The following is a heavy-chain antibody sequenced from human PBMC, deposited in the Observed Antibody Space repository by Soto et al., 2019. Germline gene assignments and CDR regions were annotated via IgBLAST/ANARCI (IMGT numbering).Heavy chain of an antibody. CDR1: GFTFSSYA. J-gene: IGHJ6*02. CDR2: ISGSGGST. CDR3: AKAFGVVILYYYYYGMDV. V-gene: IGHV3-23*01. Sequence: GSLRLSCAASGFTFSSYAMSWVRQAPGKGLEWVSAISGSGGSTYYADSVKGRFTISRDNSKNTLYLQMNSLRAEDTAVYYCAKAFGVVILYYYYYGMDVWGQGTTVTVSS. D-gene: IGHD3-3*01.